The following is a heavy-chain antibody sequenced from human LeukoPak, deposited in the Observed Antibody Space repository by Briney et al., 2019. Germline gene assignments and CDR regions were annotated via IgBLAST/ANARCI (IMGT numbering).Heavy chain of an antibody. CDR3: AKGASVWFYFFDY. CDR2: ISGSGGSI. CDR1: GFAFSSYA. D-gene: IGHD6-19*01. V-gene: IGHV3-23*01. Sequence: GGSLRLSCAASGFAFSSYAMSWVRQAPGKGLEWVSAISGSGGSIYYADSVKGPFAISRDNSKDTLYLQMNSLRVEDTAVYYCAKGASVWFYFFDYWGQGTLVTDSS. J-gene: IGHJ4*02.